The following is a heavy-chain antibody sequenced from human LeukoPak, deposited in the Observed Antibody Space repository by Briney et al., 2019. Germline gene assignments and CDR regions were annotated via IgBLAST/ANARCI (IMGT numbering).Heavy chain of an antibody. J-gene: IGHJ6*02. V-gene: IGHV3-7*01. Sequence: TGGSLRLSCEASGLTFSSYCMGWVRQAPGKGLEWVADIKKDESDRYYVDSVKGRFTISRDNSKNTLYLQMNSLRAEDTAVYYCARDDDGMDVWGQGTTVTVSS. CDR2: IKKDESDR. CDR1: GLTFSSYC. CDR3: ARDDDGMDV.